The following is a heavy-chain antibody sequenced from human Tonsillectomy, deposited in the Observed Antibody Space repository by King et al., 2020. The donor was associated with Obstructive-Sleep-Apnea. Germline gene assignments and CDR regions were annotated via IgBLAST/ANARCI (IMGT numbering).Heavy chain of an antibody. V-gene: IGHV3-7*01. Sequence: VQLVESGGGLVQPGGSLRLSCAASGFTFSSYWMSWVRQAPGKGLEWVANIKQDGSEKYYVDSVKGRFTISRDNAKNSLYLQMNSLSVDDTAVYYCARDRGRRSSDCWGQGTLVTVSS. D-gene: IGHD5-12*01. J-gene: IGHJ4*02. CDR2: IKQDGSEK. CDR1: GFTFSSYW. CDR3: ARDRGRRSSDC.